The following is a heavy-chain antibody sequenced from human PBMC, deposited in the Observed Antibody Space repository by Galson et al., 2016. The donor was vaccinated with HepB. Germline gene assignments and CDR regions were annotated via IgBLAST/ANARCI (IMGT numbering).Heavy chain of an antibody. J-gene: IGHJ6*02. CDR3: TTDRLRGYDYYGMDV. CDR2: IKSHIDGGTT. Sequence: SLRLSCAASGFTFSNFGLHWVRQAPGKGLEWVGRIKSHIDGGTTHYAAPVKGRFSISRDDSRDTLYLQMNSLGTEATAVYFCTTDRLRGYDYYGMDVWGQGTTVTVS. CDR1: GFTFSNFG. V-gene: IGHV3-15*01.